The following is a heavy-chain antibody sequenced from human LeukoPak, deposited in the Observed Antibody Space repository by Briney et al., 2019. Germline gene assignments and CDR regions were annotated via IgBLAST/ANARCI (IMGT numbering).Heavy chain of an antibody. V-gene: IGHV3-48*03. Sequence: PGGSLRLSCAASGFTFSSYEMNWVRQAPGKGLEWVSFIGTSSGAIYYADSVKGRFTISRDNAKKSLYLQMNSLRDEDTAVYYCARNLDSWGQGALVTVSS. CDR3: ARNLDS. CDR1: GFTFSSYE. J-gene: IGHJ5*01. CDR2: IGTSSGAI.